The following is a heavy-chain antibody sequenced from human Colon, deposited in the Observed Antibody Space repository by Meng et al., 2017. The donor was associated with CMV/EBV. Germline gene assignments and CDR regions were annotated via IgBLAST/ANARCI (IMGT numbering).Heavy chain of an antibody. CDR1: GGTSPGYP. V-gene: IGHV1-69*04. J-gene: IGHJ5*02. CDR3: AGDRGS. D-gene: IGHD5-12*01. CDR2: IIAIVGIP. Sequence: QDQPAQSGAEVWTPGSSGKVSCTNTGGTSPGYPINWVRQAPGQGLEWMGRIIAIVGIPVYAQKFLGRVTISADRSTNTAYMEMSSLRSDDTAVYYCAGDRGSWGQGT.